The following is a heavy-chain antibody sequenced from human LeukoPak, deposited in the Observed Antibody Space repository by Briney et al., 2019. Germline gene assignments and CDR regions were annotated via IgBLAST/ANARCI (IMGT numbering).Heavy chain of an antibody. V-gene: IGHV1-69*04. J-gene: IGHJ4*02. CDR1: GGTFSSYA. Sequence: SVKVSCKASGGTFSSYAISWVRQAPGQGLEWMGRIIPILGIANYAQKFQGRVTITADKSTSTAYMELSSLRSEDTAVYYCARVFYYDFWSGYSYFDYWGQGTLVTVSS. D-gene: IGHD3-3*01. CDR2: IIPILGIA. CDR3: ARVFYYDFWSGYSYFDY.